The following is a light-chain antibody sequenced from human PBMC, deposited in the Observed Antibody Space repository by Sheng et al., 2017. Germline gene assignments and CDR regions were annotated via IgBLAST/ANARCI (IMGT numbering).Light chain of an antibody. Sequence: EIVMTQSPATLSVSPGERATLSCRASQSISSNLAWYQQKPGQAPRLLIYGASTRATGIPARFSGSGSGTEFTLTISSQQSEDFAVYYCQQYSNWPRTFGQGTEAGD. CDR3: QQYSNWPRT. CDR2: GAS. J-gene: IGKJ2*01. V-gene: IGKV3-15*01. CDR1: QSISSN.